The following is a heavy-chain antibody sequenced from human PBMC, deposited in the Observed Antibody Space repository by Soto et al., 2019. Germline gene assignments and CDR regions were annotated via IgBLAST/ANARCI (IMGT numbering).Heavy chain of an antibody. CDR1: GYTFTSYG. CDR2: ISAYNGNI. V-gene: IGHV1-18*01. CDR3: AREGEIIAVSRYYYYYGMDV. D-gene: IGHD6-19*01. Sequence: QVQLVQSGAEVKKPGASVKVSCKASGYTFTSYGISWVRQAPGQGLEWMGWISAYNGNINYAQKLQGRVTMTTDTSTSTVYLELRSMRFDDTAVYYCAREGEIIAVSRYYYYYGMDVWGQGTTVTVSS. J-gene: IGHJ6*01.